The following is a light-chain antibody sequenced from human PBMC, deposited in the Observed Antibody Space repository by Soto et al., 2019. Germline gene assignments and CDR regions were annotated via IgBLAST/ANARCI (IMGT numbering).Light chain of an antibody. Sequence: EIVLTQSPATLSMSPGERATLSCWASQSVSSYLAWYQQRPGQAPRLLIYDASNRATGIPARFSGGGSGTDFPLTISSLEHEDFAVYYCQQRRTWPLTFGGGTKVEIK. CDR1: QSVSSY. J-gene: IGKJ4*01. V-gene: IGKV3-11*01. CDR3: QQRRTWPLT. CDR2: DAS.